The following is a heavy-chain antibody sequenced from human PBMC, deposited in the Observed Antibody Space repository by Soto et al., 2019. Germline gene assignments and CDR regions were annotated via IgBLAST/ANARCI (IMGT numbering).Heavy chain of an antibody. J-gene: IGHJ4*02. Sequence: GGSLRLSCAASGFTFSSYSMNWVRQAPGKGLEWVSYITNSGTTTSYAASVKGRFTISRDNAKNSLYLQMNSLRDEDMAVYYCARDLNWGFDYWGRGTLGTVSS. D-gene: IGHD7-27*01. CDR2: ITNSGTTT. CDR3: ARDLNWGFDY. CDR1: GFTFSSYS. V-gene: IGHV3-48*02.